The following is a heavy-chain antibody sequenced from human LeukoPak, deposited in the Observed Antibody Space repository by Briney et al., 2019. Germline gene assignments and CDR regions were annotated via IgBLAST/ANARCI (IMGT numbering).Heavy chain of an antibody. CDR3: ARLKARDAFDI. CDR2: VYYSGST. Sequence: PSGTLSLTCTVSGGAISSYSWNWIRQSPGTGLEWIGYVYYSGSTMYNPSLMSRVTISVDTPKNQFSLKLSAVTAADTAVYYCARLKARDAFDIWGQGTMVTVSS. CDR1: GGAISSYS. V-gene: IGHV4-59*08. J-gene: IGHJ3*02.